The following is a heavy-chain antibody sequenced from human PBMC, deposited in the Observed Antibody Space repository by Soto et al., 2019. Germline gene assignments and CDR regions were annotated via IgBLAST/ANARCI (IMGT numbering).Heavy chain of an antibody. D-gene: IGHD3-3*01. CDR3: AGCLAWLFPGDH. CDR1: GFTFSNYA. V-gene: IGHV3-23*01. J-gene: IGHJ1*01. Sequence: EVQLLASGGGLVQPGGSLRLSCAASGFTFSNYAMTWVRQAPGTGLEWVSSLSGSGDHTFYAGSVKGRFTISRDNSKNTLYLQMNSLRAEDTAVYYCAGCLAWLFPGDHCGQGTLVTVSA. CDR2: LSGSGDHT.